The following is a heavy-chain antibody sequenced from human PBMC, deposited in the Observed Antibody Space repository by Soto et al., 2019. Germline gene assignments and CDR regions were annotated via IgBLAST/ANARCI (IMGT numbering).Heavy chain of an antibody. D-gene: IGHD3-10*01. CDR1: GGSMSSYY. CDR2: IYYSGST. J-gene: IGHJ6*02. Sequence: SETQSLTCPVAGGSMSSYYWSWIRQPPGKGLEWIGYIYYSGSTNYNPSLKSRVTMSVDTPKNQFSLKLSSVNAADTAVYYCARRGYGPGFPYYYGMDVWGQGTTVTVSS. CDR3: ARRGYGPGFPYYYGMDV. V-gene: IGHV4-59*01.